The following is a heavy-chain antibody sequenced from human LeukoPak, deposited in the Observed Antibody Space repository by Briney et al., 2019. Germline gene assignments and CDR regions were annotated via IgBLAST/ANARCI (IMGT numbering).Heavy chain of an antibody. CDR1: GGSISSYY. D-gene: IGHD2-15*01. V-gene: IGHV4-59*08. CDR3: ARHENVLGYCSGGSCYDDAFDI. Sequence: SETLSLTCTVSGGSISSYYWSWIRRPPGKGLEWIGYIYYSGSTNYNPSLKSRVTISVDTSKNQFSLKLGSVTAADTAVYYCARHENVLGYCSGGSCYDDAFDIWGQGTMVTVSS. J-gene: IGHJ3*02. CDR2: IYYSGST.